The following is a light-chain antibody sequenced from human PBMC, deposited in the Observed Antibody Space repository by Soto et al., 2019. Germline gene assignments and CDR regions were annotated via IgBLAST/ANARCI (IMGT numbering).Light chain of an antibody. CDR1: SSDVGGYNY. J-gene: IGLJ2*01. CDR2: EVS. CDR3: SAFTSSSTVV. V-gene: IGLV2-14*01. Sequence: QLVLTQPASVSGSPGQSITISCTGTSSDVGGYNYVSWYQQHPGKAPKVMIYEVSKRPSGVSNRFSGSKSGNTASLTISGLQPEDEADYYCSAFTSSSTVVFGGGTKLTVL.